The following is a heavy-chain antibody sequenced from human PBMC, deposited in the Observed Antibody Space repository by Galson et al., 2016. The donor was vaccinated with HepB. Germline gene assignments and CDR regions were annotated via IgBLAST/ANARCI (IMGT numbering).Heavy chain of an antibody. D-gene: IGHD3-22*01. CDR3: AAPMIIANPDY. J-gene: IGHJ4*02. CDR1: GFTFSNAW. CDR2: IKRRTDSEST. Sequence: SLRLSCAASGFTFSNAWMTWVRQAPGKGLEWVGRIKRRTDSESTDYTAPVKGRFTISRDDSKNTLYLQTNSLKTEDTAVYYCAAPMIIANPDYWGQGTLVTVSS. V-gene: IGHV3-15*01.